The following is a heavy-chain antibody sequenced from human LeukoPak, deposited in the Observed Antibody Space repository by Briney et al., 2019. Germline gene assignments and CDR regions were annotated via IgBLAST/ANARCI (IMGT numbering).Heavy chain of an antibody. J-gene: IGHJ3*02. CDR3: ARDHWIFGVVKDAFDI. D-gene: IGHD3-3*01. CDR1: GGSFSGYY. Sequence: SETLSLTCAVYGGSFSGYYWSWIRQPPGKGLEWIGEINHSGSTNYNPSLKSRVTISVDTSKNQFSLKLSSVTAADTAVYYCARDHWIFGVVKDAFDIWGQGTMVTVSS. CDR2: INHSGST. V-gene: IGHV4-34*01.